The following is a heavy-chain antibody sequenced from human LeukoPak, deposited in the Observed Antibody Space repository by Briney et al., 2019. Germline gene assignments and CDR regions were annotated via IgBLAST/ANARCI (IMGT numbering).Heavy chain of an antibody. CDR1: GFTFSNYW. V-gene: IGHV3-7*03. D-gene: IGHD5-24*01. Sequence: SGGSLRLSCVASGFTFSNYWMNWVRQAPGKGLEWVANIKPDGSEQYYVDSVKGRFTISRDNAENSLYLQLSSLRAEDTAVYYCAREQRTFDYWGQGILVTVSS. CDR2: IKPDGSEQ. CDR3: AREQRTFDY. J-gene: IGHJ4*02.